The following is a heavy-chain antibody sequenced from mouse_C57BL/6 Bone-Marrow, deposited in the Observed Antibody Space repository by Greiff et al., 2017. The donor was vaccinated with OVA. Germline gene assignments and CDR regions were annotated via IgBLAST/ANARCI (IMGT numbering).Heavy chain of an antibody. D-gene: IGHD2-2*01. V-gene: IGHV1-69*01. CDR2: IDPSDSNT. J-gene: IGHJ2*01. Sequence: VQLKQPGAELVMPGASVKLSCKASGYTFTSYWMHWVKQRPGQGLEWIGEIDPSDSNTKYNQKFKGKATLTVDKSSRTAYLQLSSLTSEDSAVYYCARARWLRRVDYWGQGTTLTVSS. CDR1: GYTFTSYW. CDR3: ARARWLRRVDY.